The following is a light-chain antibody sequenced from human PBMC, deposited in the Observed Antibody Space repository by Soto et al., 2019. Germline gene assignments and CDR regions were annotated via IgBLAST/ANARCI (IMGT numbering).Light chain of an antibody. J-gene: IGKJ1*01. V-gene: IGKV1-27*01. CDR3: QNYKSVPRT. CDR2: GAF. CDR1: QGIGDY. Sequence: DIQMTQSPSSLSASIGDRVTITCRASQGIGDYLAWYQQRPGQVPKLLIYGAFSLQSGVPSRFRGSGSGTDFTLTISSLQPEDVATYYCQNYKSVPRTFGQGTKVEL.